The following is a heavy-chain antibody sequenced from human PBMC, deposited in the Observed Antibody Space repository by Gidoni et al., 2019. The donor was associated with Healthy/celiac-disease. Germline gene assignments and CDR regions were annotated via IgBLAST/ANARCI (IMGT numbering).Heavy chain of an antibody. CDR3: ARDRQYYYDSSGYLYYYYYYGMDV. V-gene: IGHV4-34*01. CDR1: GGAFSGYS. D-gene: IGHD3-22*01. Sequence: QVQLQQWGAGLLKPSETLSLTCAVYGGAFSGYSWTLIRQPPGKGLEWIGEINHSVSTNYNPSLKSRVTISVDTSKNQFSLKLSSVTAADTAVYYCARDRQYYYDSSGYLYYYYYYGMDVWGQGTTVTVSS. J-gene: IGHJ6*02. CDR2: INHSVST.